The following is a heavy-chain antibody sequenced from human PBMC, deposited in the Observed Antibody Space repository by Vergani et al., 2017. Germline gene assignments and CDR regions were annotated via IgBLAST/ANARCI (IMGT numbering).Heavy chain of an antibody. CDR1: GGTFSSYA. CDR3: ARVGLGYWSSPSCPPDYYYYYYMDV. D-gene: IGHD2-2*01. Sequence: QVQLVQSGAEVKKPGSSVKVSCKASGGTFSSYAISWVRQAPGQGLEWMGGIIPIFGTAKYAQKFQGRVTITADESTSTAYMELSSLRSEDTAVYYCARVGLGYWSSPSCPPDYYYYYYMDVWGKGTTVTVSS. V-gene: IGHV1-69*01. CDR2: IIPIFGTA. J-gene: IGHJ6*03.